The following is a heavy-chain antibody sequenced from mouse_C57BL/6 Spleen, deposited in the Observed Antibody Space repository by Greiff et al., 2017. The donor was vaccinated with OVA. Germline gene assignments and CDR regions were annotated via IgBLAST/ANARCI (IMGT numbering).Heavy chain of an antibody. CDR2: IDPSDSYT. J-gene: IGHJ4*01. Sequence: VQLQQPGAELVMPGASVKLSCKASGYTFTSYWMHWVKQRPGQGLEWIGEIDPSDSYTNYNQKFKGKSTLTVDKSSSTAYMQLSSLTSEDSAVYYCARRGVPYGNYFYYAMDYWGQGTSVTVSS. V-gene: IGHV1-69*01. D-gene: IGHD2-1*01. CDR3: ARRGVPYGNYFYYAMDY. CDR1: GYTFTSYW.